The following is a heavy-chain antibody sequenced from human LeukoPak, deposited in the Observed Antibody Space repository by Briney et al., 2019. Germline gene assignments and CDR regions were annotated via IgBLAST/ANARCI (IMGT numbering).Heavy chain of an antibody. CDR3: ARDEWSSPGSMDV. D-gene: IGHD3-10*01. Sequence: GGSLRLSCAASGFTFSSYAMHWVRQAPGKGLEYVSAISSNGGSTYYANSVKGRFTISRDNPKNTLYLQMGSLRAEDMAVYYCARDEWSSPGSMDVWGQGTTVTVSS. V-gene: IGHV3-64*01. CDR1: GFTFSSYA. J-gene: IGHJ6*02. CDR2: ISSNGGST.